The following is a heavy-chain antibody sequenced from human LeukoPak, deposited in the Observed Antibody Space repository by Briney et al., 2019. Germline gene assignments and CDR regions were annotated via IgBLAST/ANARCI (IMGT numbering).Heavy chain of an antibody. D-gene: IGHD4-17*01. CDR3: ARLPTVTFFDY. Sequence: SETLSLTCAVSGGSISSSNWWSWVRQPPGKGLEWIGSIYYSGSTYHNPSLKSRVTISVDTSKNQFSLRLSSVTAADTAVYYCARLPTVTFFDYWGQGTLVTVSS. CDR2: IYYSGST. CDR1: GGSISSSNW. V-gene: IGHV4-39*01. J-gene: IGHJ4*02.